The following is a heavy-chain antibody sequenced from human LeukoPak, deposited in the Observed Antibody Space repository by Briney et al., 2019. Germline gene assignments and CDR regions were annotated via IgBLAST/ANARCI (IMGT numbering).Heavy chain of an antibody. CDR2: IWDDGSNK. J-gene: IGHJ6*02. V-gene: IGHV3-33*01. D-gene: IGHD5-12*01. Sequence: GGALRLSCAASGFTFSSYGMHWVRQAPGKGREGVAVIWDDGSNKYYADSVKGRFTISRDNSKNTLYLQMNSLRAEDTAVSYCARDGGSGSGYDFRYYGMDVWGQGTTVTVSS. CDR1: GFTFSSYG. CDR3: ARDGGSGSGYDFRYYGMDV.